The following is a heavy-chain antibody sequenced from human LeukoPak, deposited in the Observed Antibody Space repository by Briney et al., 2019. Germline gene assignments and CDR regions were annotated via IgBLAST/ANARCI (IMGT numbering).Heavy chain of an antibody. CDR2: MNPNSGNT. D-gene: IGHD6-13*01. Sequence: ASVKVSCKASGYTFTSYDINWVRQATGQGLEWMGWMNPNSGNTGYAQKFQGRVTMTRNTSISTAYMELSSLRSEDTAVYYCARDYSSSWYREDYYYMDVWGKGTTVTASS. CDR3: ARDYSSSWYREDYYYMDV. V-gene: IGHV1-8*01. J-gene: IGHJ6*03. CDR1: GYTFTSYD.